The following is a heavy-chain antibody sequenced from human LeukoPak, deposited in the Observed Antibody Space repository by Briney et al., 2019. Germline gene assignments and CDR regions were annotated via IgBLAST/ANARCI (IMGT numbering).Heavy chain of an antibody. J-gene: IGHJ6*02. D-gene: IGHD3-3*01. CDR2: ISGSVVST. Sequence: PGGSLRLSCAASGFTFSSYAMSWVRQAPGKGLEWVSAISGSVVSTYYADSVKGRFTISRDNSKNTLFLQMNSLRAEDTAVYYCAKDIYDFWSGHPASGMDVWGQGPRSPSP. CDR1: GFTFSSYA. CDR3: AKDIYDFWSGHPASGMDV. V-gene: IGHV3-23*01.